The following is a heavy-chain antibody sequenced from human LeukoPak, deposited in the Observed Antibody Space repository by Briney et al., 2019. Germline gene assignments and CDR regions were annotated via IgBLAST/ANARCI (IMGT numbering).Heavy chain of an antibody. CDR2: INPAGGST. Sequence: ASVKVSCKASGYTFTNYYIHWVRPAPGQGLEWMGIINPAGGSTGYAQKFQGRVTMTRDTSTSTVYMEPSSLRAEDTAVYYCARYNGDLTGGFDYWGQGTLVTVSS. CDR1: GYTFTNYY. CDR3: ARYNGDLTGGFDY. D-gene: IGHD4-17*01. V-gene: IGHV1-46*01. J-gene: IGHJ4*02.